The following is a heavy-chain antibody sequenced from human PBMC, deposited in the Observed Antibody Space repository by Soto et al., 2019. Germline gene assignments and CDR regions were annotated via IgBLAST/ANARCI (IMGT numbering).Heavy chain of an antibody. Sequence: GASVKVSCKGSGYTFTGYYMHWVRQAPGQGLEWMGWINPNSGGTNYAQKFQGRVTMTRDTSISTAYMELSRLRSDDTAVYYCARDLGGCSSTSCYMWFDPWGQGTLVTVSS. CDR1: GYTFTGYY. J-gene: IGHJ5*02. V-gene: IGHV1-2*02. D-gene: IGHD2-2*02. CDR2: INPNSGGT. CDR3: ARDLGGCSSTSCYMWFDP.